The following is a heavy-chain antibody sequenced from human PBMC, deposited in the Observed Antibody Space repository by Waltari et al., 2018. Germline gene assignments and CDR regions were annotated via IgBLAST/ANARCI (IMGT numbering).Heavy chain of an antibody. CDR3: ARDPRGGTSY. Sequence: QVQLVESGGGVVQPGRSLRLSCAASGFTFSSYPTHWVRQAPGKGLEWVAVISYDGSNKYYADSVKGRFTISRDNAKNSLYLQMNSLRAEDTAVYYCARDPRGGTSYWGQGTLVTVSS. CDR2: ISYDGSNK. D-gene: IGHD1-26*01. V-gene: IGHV3-30-3*01. J-gene: IGHJ4*02. CDR1: GFTFSSYP.